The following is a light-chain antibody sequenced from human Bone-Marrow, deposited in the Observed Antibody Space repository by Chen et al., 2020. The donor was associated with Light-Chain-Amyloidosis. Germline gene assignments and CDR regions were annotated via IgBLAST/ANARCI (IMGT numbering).Light chain of an antibody. CDR3: QTYDSRLSGWV. V-gene: IGLV1-40*01. J-gene: IGLJ3*02. CDR1: RSNIGDGFG. Sequence: QSVLAQPPSLSGAPGQRVTISCTGPRSNIGDGFGVHWYQQIARAVPKLLIYHNNHRPSGVPDRCSSARSGTSASLTITGLQAEDEGDYYCQTYDSRLSGWVFGGGTKLTVL. CDR2: HNN.